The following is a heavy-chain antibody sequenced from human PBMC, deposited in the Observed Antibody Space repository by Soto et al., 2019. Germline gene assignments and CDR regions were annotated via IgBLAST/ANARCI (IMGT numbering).Heavy chain of an antibody. Sequence: GGSLRLSCAASGFTFSSYAMSWVRQAPGKGLEWVAVISYDGSNKYYADSVKGRFTISRDNSKNTLYLQMNSLRAEDTAVYYCARGGQYSSGWLGGAFDIWGQGTMVTVSS. V-gene: IGHV3-30-3*01. D-gene: IGHD6-19*01. CDR2: ISYDGSNK. CDR1: GFTFSSYA. CDR3: ARGGQYSSGWLGGAFDI. J-gene: IGHJ3*02.